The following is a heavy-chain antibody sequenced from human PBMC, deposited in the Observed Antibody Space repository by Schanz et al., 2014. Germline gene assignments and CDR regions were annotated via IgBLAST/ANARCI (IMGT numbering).Heavy chain of an antibody. Sequence: EAHLVESGGGWVQPGGSLRLSCAASGFNFSSYSLNWVRQAPGKGLEWVSSISSGGGSTYYADSVKGRFTISRDNSKNTLYLQMKSLRAEDTAVYYCARPALWFGDNCFDPWGQGTLVTVSA. D-gene: IGHD3-10*01. CDR2: ISSGGGST. V-gene: IGHV3-23*04. CDR1: GFNFSSYS. CDR3: ARPALWFGDNCFDP. J-gene: IGHJ5*02.